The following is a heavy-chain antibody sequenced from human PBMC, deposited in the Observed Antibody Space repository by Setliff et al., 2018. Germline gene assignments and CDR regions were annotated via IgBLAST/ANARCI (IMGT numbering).Heavy chain of an antibody. D-gene: IGHD3-10*01. Sequence: GGSLRLSCAASGFMFSNHWMSWVRQAPGKGLEWVANIRQDGTEKYYVDSVKGRFTISRDNAKNSLYLQMNSLRADDTAVYYCARPGRSNYWDSFDYWGQGTLVTVSS. V-gene: IGHV3-7*01. CDR2: IRQDGTEK. J-gene: IGHJ4*02. CDR1: GFMFSNHW. CDR3: ARPGRSNYWDSFDY.